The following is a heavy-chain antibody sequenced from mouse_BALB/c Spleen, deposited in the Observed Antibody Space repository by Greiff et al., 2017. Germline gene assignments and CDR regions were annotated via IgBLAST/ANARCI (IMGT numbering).Heavy chain of an antibody. J-gene: IGHJ4*01. D-gene: IGHD2-2*01. CDR1: GISITTGNYR. Sequence: EVQLQQSGPGLVKPSQTVSLTCTVTGISITTGNYRWSWIRQFPGKKLEWIGYIYYSGTITYNPSLTSRTTITRDTSKNQFFLEMNSLTAEDTATYYCARDGYDYAMDYWGQGTSVTVSS. CDR3: ARDGYDYAMDY. V-gene: IGHV3-5*02. CDR2: IYYSGTI.